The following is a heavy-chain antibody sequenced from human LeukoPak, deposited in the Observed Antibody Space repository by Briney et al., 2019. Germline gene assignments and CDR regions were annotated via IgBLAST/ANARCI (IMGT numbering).Heavy chain of an antibody. D-gene: IGHD2-2*01. J-gene: IGHJ4*02. CDR2: ISYDGSNK. CDR3: AKDGPSRQPVIPAAVDY. Sequence: GRSLRLSCAPSGFTFSSYGMHWVRQGPGKGLEWVAVISYDGSNKYYADSVKGQFTISRDNSKNTLYLQMNSLRAEDTAVYYCAKDGPSRQPVIPAAVDYWGQGTLVTVSS. CDR1: GFTFSSYG. V-gene: IGHV3-30*18.